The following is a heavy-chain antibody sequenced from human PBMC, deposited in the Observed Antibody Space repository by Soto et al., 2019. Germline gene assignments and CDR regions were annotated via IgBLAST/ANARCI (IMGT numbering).Heavy chain of an antibody. J-gene: IGHJ3*02. CDR3: ASLLVVAATPVDAFDI. D-gene: IGHD2-15*01. CDR1: GYTFTSYG. Sequence: ASVKVSCKASGYTFTSYGISWVRQAPGQGLEWMGWISAYNGNTNYAQKLQGRVTMTTDTSTSTAYMELRSLRSDDTTVYYCASLLVVAATPVDAFDIWGQGTMVTVSS. CDR2: ISAYNGNT. V-gene: IGHV1-18*01.